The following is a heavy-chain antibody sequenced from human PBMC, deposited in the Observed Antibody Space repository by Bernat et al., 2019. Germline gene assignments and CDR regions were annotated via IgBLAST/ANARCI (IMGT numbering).Heavy chain of an antibody. CDR2: MKVKTGGQTT. Sequence: EVQLVESGGGLVKPGGSLRLSCASSSPGFSNAWMSWARQAPGKGLDWVGRMKVKTGGQTTDYAAPVEGRFSISRDDAQKTLYLQMTVLKSENTAVYCCTTYLPATPQYFAYWGQGTPVTVSS. J-gene: IGHJ4*02. CDR1: SPGFSNAW. CDR3: TTYLPATPQYFAY. V-gene: IGHV3-15*01. D-gene: IGHD2-15*01.